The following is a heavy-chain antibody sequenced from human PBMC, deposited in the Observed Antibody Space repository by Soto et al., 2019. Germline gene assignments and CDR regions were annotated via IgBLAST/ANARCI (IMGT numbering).Heavy chain of an antibody. CDR3: ARSPGIAVADY. CDR1: GYTFTSYA. CDR2: INAGNGNT. Sequence: QVQLVQSGAEEKKPGASVKVSCKASGYTFTSYAMHWVRQAPGQRLEWMGWINAGNGNTKYSQKFQGRVTITRDTSASTAYMELSSLRSEDTPVYYCARSPGIAVADYWGQGTLVTVSS. D-gene: IGHD6-19*01. J-gene: IGHJ4*02. V-gene: IGHV1-3*05.